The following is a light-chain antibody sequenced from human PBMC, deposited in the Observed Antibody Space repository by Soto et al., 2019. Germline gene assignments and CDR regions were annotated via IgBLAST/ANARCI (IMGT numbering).Light chain of an antibody. Sequence: DIQMTQSPSSLSASVGDRVTITCRASQSISSYLNWYQQKPGKAPKLLIYAASSLQSGVPSRFSGSGSGTDFTRTISSLQPEDFATYYCQQSYSTPRLTFGGGTKVDIK. CDR1: QSISSY. J-gene: IGKJ4*01. CDR2: AAS. CDR3: QQSYSTPRLT. V-gene: IGKV1-39*01.